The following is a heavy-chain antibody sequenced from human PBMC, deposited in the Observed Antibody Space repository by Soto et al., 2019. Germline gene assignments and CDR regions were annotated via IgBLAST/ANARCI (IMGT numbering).Heavy chain of an antibody. D-gene: IGHD3-16*01. CDR1: GFSLSTAGKS. J-gene: IGHJ4*02. CDR2: IYWDDDK. CDR3: AHSRGDGDYFPY. V-gene: IGHV2-5*02. Sequence: QITLKESGPTLVKPTQTLTLTCTFSGFSLSTAGKSVAWIRQPPGKALEWLSVIYWDDDKRYRPSLKSRLTIAKDTSKNQVVLNMTNMDPLDTGTYYCAHSRGDGDYFPYWGQGTLVSVSS.